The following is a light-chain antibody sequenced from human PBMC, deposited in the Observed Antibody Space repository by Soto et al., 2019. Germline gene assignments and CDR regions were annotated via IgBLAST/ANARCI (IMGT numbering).Light chain of an antibody. CDR2: GGS. CDR1: QSISSNF. CDR3: QQYGRSPPFI. Sequence: EIVLTQSPGTLSLSPGDRATLSRRASQSISSNFLAWYQHKPGQSPRLLIYGGSTRATGIPDRFSGSGSGTDFTLTISRLEPEDFAVYYCQQYGRSPPFIFGPGTKVNIK. V-gene: IGKV3-20*01. J-gene: IGKJ3*01.